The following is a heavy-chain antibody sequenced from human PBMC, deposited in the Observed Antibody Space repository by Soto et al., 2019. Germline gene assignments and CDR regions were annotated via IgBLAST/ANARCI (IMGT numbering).Heavy chain of an antibody. Sequence: XEILCLTSNVPGDPIGSLRYHWSSSRQSPGKGLEWIGSMYSTGSTQYNPSLKSRVTMSVDTSTNQFSLKLRSVTAADTAIYYCARRKVRGGNSGVGFDPWGQGTLVTVSS. D-gene: IGHD2-15*01. CDR2: MYSTGST. V-gene: IGHV4-39*01. CDR1: GDPIGSLRYH. J-gene: IGHJ5*02. CDR3: ARRKVRGGNSGVGFDP.